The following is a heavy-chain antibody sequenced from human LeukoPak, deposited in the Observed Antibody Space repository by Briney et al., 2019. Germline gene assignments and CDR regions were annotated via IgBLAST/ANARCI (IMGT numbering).Heavy chain of an antibody. D-gene: IGHD3-10*01. Sequence: ASVKVSCKASGYTFTSYAMNWVRQAPGQGLEWMGWINTNTGNPTYAQGFTGRFVFSLDTSVSTAYLQISSLKAEDTAVYYCARANGNYGSGKKPKYYYYYGMDVWGQGTTVTVSS. CDR1: GYTFTSYA. V-gene: IGHV7-4-1*02. J-gene: IGHJ6*02. CDR3: ARANGNYGSGKKPKYYYYYGMDV. CDR2: INTNTGNP.